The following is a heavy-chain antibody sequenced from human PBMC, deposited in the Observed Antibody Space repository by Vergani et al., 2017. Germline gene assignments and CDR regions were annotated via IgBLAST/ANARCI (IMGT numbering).Heavy chain of an antibody. CDR3: AGLYSSSWDIGYFDL. J-gene: IGHJ2*01. V-gene: IGHV1-69*04. Sequence: QVQLVQSGAEVKKPGSSVKVSCKASGGTFSSYAISWVRQAPGQGLEWMGRIIPILGIANYAQKFQGRVTITADKSTSTAYMELSSLRSEDTAVYYCAGLYSSSWDIGYFDLWGRGTLVTVSS. CDR1: GGTFSSYA. CDR2: IIPILGIA. D-gene: IGHD6-13*01.